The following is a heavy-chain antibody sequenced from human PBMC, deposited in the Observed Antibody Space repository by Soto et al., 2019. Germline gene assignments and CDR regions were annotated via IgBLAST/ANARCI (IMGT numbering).Heavy chain of an antibody. CDR3: TRNYYDSSGYLFDY. V-gene: IGHV2-70*11. CDR2: IDWDDDK. J-gene: IGHJ4*02. CDR1: GFSLSTSGMC. Sequence: SGPTLVKPTQTLTLTCTFSGFSLSTSGMCVSWIRQPPGKALEWLARIDWDDDKYYSTSLKTRLTISKDTSKNQVVLTMTNMDPVDTATYYCTRNYYDSSGYLFDYWGQGTLVTVSS. D-gene: IGHD3-22*01.